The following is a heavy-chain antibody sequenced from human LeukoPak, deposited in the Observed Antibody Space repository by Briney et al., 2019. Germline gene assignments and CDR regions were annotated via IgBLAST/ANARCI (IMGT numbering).Heavy chain of an antibody. V-gene: IGHV3-74*01. CDR2: INSDGSST. D-gene: IGHD3-16*01. CDR3: ARWGLGKGNAFDI. CDR1: GFTFSGYW. J-gene: IGHJ3*02. Sequence: PGGSLRLSCAASGFTFSGYWMHWVRQAPGKGLVWVSRINSDGSSTSHADSVKGRFTISRDNAKNTLYLQMNSLRAEDTAVYYCARWGLGKGNAFDIWGQGTMVTVSS.